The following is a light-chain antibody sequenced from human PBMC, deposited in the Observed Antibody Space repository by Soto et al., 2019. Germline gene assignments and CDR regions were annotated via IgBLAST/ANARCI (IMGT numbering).Light chain of an antibody. CDR1: ENIYTY. J-gene: IGKJ5*01. V-gene: IGKV3-15*01. CDR3: QQYYNWPRT. CDR2: DAS. Sequence: EIVMAQASATLSVSLGERPTLSYMASENIYTYLAWYQQKPGQAPRLLFYDASTRATGLPARFSGTGSGTDFTLTINSLQAEDSAVYYCQQYYNWPRTFGQGTRLEI.